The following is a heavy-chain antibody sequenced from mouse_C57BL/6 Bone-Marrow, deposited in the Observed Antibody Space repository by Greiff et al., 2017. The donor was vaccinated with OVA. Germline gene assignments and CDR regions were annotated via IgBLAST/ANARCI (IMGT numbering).Heavy chain of an antibody. CDR2: IYYSGTI. CDR1: GISITTGNYR. J-gene: IGHJ1*03. Sequence: EVQLKESGPGLVKPSQTVFLTCTVTGISITTGNYRWSWIRQFPGNKLEWIGYIYYSGTITHNPSLTSRTTITRDTPKNQFFLEMNSLTAEDTATYYCARERGAYGYDRYFDVWGTGTTVTVSS. V-gene: IGHV3-5*01. D-gene: IGHD2-2*01. CDR3: ARERGAYGYDRYFDV.